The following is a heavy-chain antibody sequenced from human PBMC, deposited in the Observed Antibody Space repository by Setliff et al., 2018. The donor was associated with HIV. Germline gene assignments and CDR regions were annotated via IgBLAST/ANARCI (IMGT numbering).Heavy chain of an antibody. CDR2: ISHSSSPR. CDR1: GFTFSDNY. J-gene: IGHJ4*02. V-gene: IGHV3-11*06. Sequence: GGSLRLSCSVSGFTFSDNYMGWIRLAPGKGLEWISSISHSSSPRHYADSVKGRFTISRDNAQKSLYLQMNSLRAEDTAVYYCARDGLEGDMAGRQRTYAFGYWGQGTLVTVSS. CDR3: ARDGLEGDMAGRQRTYAFGY. D-gene: IGHD2-15*01.